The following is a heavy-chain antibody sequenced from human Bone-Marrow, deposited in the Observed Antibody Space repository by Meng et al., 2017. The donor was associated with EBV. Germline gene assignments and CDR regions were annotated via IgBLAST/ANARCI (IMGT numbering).Heavy chain of an antibody. D-gene: IGHD5-12*01. CDR2: INHSGST. CDR3: ARGSGYDARY. V-gene: IGHV4-34*01. Sequence: QVQPPPWGAGLLKPSETLTLTCAVYGGSFSGYYWSWIRQPPGKGLEWIGEINHSGSTNYNPSLKSRVTISVDTSKNQFSLKLSSVTAADTAVYYCARGSGYDARYWGQGTLVTGSS. CDR1: GGSFSGYY. J-gene: IGHJ4*02.